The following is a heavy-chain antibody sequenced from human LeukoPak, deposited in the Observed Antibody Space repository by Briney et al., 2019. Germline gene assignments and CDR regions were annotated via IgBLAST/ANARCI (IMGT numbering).Heavy chain of an antibody. CDR1: GGSISSYY. J-gene: IGHJ5*02. D-gene: IGHD2-2*01. V-gene: IGHV4-59*08. CDR3: ARHSSRTAWFDP. Sequence: LETLSLTCTVSGGSISSYYWSWIRQPPGKGLEWIGYIYYSGSTNYNPSLKSRVTISVDTSKNQFSLKLSSVTAADTAVYYCARHSSRTAWFDPWGQGTLVTVSS. CDR2: IYYSGST.